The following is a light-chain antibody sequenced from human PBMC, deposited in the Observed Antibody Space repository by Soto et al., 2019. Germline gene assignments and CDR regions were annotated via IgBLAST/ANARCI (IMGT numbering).Light chain of an antibody. CDR1: QSISNY. CDR2: TTS. CDR3: QQSYSTPQT. Sequence: DIXXTQSPSSLSASVGDRVTITCRASQSISNYLNWYQQKPGKAPKLLIHTTSSLQSGVPSRFSASGTGTDFTLTISSLQPEDFATYYCQQSYSTPQTFGGGTKVEI. V-gene: IGKV1-39*01. J-gene: IGKJ4*01.